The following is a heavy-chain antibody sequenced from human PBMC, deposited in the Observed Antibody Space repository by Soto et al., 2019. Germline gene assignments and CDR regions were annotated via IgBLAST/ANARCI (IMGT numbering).Heavy chain of an antibody. V-gene: IGHV1-46*01. D-gene: IGHD3-22*01. J-gene: IGHJ4*02. CDR2: INPSGGST. Sequence: SVKVSFKASGYTFTSYYMHWVRQAPGQGLEWMGIINPSGGSTSYAQKFQGGVTMTRDTSTSTVYMELSSLRSEDTAVYYCARGHYYDSSGYYHYFDYWGQGTLVTVYS. CDR1: GYTFTSYY. CDR3: ARGHYYDSSGYYHYFDY.